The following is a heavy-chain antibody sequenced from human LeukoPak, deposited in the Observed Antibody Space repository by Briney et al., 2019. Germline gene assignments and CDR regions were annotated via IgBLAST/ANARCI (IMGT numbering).Heavy chain of an antibody. Sequence: GRSLRLSCAASGFTFSSYGMHWVRQAPGKGLEWVAVISYDGSNKYYADSVKGRFTISRDNSKNTLYLQMNSLRAEDTAVYYCAKGKANDILTGLLGHWGQGTLVTVSS. J-gene: IGHJ4*02. CDR2: ISYDGSNK. D-gene: IGHD3-9*01. CDR3: AKGKANDILTGLLGH. V-gene: IGHV3-30*18. CDR1: GFTFSSYG.